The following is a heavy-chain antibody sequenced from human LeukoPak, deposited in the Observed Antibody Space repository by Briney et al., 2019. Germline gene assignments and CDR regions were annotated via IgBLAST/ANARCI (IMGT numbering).Heavy chain of an antibody. CDR1: GFTFNHYG. Sequence: GGSLRLSCAASGFTFNHYGIHWVRQAPGKGLEWVAVISYGGGTKFYADSVEGRFAISRDDSKNTLYSQMNSLRPEDTAVYYCAKELQPHGSDRYHNALENWGQGTLVTVSS. D-gene: IGHD3-10*01. J-gene: IGHJ4*02. CDR2: ISYGGGTK. V-gene: IGHV3-30*18. CDR3: AKELQPHGSDRYHNALEN.